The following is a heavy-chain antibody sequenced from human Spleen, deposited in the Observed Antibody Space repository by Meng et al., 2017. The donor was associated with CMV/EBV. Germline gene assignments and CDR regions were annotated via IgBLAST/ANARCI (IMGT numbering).Heavy chain of an antibody. CDR2: ISYDGSNK. CDR3: ARGGAIAARPADY. Sequence: GESLKISCAASGFTFSSYAMHWVRQAPGKGLEWVAVISYDGSNKYYADSVKGRFTISRDNSKNTLYLQMNSLRAEDTAVYYCARGGAIAARPADYWGQGTLVTVSS. D-gene: IGHD6-6*01. V-gene: IGHV3-30*04. CDR1: GFTFSSYA. J-gene: IGHJ4*02.